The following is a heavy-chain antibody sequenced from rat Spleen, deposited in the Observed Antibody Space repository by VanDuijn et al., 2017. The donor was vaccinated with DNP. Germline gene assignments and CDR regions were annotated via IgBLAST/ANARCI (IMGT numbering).Heavy chain of an antibody. J-gene: IGHJ2*01. D-gene: IGHD1-4*01. V-gene: IGHV5S10*01. CDR2: ILYDGSRT. CDR1: GFTFSDYN. CDR3: ATKLPGSSGYFDY. Sequence: EVQLVESGGDLVQPGRSLKLSCAASGFTFSDYNMAWVRQAPTKGLEWVATILYDGSRTYYRDSVKGRFTIPRANAKSTLYLQMDSLRSEDTATYYCATKLPGSSGYFDYWGQGVVVTVSS.